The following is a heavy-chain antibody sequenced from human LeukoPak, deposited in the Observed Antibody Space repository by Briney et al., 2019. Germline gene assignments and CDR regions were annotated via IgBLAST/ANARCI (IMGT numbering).Heavy chain of an antibody. CDR3: ACDYGDYEGYLYYYGMDV. D-gene: IGHD4-17*01. CDR1: GFTFSSYA. CDR2: ISYDGSNK. J-gene: IGHJ6*02. Sequence: PGRSLRLSCAASGFTFSSYAMHWVRQAPGKGLEWVAVISYDGSNKYYADSVKGRFTISRDNSKNTLYLQMNSLRAEDTAVYYCACDYGDYEGYLYYYGMDVWGQGTTVTVSS. V-gene: IGHV3-30-3*01.